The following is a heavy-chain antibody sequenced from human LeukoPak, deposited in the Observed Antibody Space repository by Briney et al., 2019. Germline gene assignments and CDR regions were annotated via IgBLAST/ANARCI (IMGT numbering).Heavy chain of an antibody. Sequence: GGSLRLSCAASGFTFSSYAMSWVRQAPGKGLEWVSAISGSGGSTYYADSVKGRFTISRDNSKNTLYLQMNSLRAEDTAVYYCAKDRTPYCSGGSCYFYWGQGTLSPSPQ. CDR2: ISGSGGST. J-gene: IGHJ4*02. V-gene: IGHV3-23*01. CDR1: GFTFSSYA. CDR3: AKDRTPYCSGGSCYFY. D-gene: IGHD2-15*01.